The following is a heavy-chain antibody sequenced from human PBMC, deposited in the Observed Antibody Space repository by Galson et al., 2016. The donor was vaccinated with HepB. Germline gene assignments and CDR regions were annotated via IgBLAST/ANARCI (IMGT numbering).Heavy chain of an antibody. CDR2: ITWNSGRI. CDR3: AKDIGAGHNFGLSPNY. CDR1: GFTFNEYA. J-gene: IGHJ4*02. D-gene: IGHD1-1*01. V-gene: IGHV3-9*01. Sequence: SLRLSCAASGFTFNEYAMHWVRQAPGKGLAWVSGITWNSGRIGYADSVRGRFTISRDSSKNSLYLQMNSLRVEDTAFYYCAKDIGAGHNFGLSPNYWGQGTLVTVSS.